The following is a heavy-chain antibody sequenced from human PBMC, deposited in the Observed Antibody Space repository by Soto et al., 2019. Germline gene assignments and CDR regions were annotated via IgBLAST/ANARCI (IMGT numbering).Heavy chain of an antibody. CDR3: ARYRGYYDSSGYYFVKPSYYYGMDV. CDR1: GYTFTSYY. J-gene: IGHJ6*02. V-gene: IGHV1-46*01. CDR2: INPSGGST. Sequence: GASVKVSCKASGYTFTSYYMHWVRQAPGQRLEWMGIINPSGGSTSYAQKFQGRVTMTRDTSTSTVYMELSSLRSEDTAVFYCARYRGYYDSSGYYFVKPSYYYGMDVWGQGTTVTVSS. D-gene: IGHD3-22*01.